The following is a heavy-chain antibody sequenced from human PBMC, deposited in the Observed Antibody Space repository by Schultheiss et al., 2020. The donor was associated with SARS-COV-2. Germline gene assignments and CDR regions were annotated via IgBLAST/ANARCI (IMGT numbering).Heavy chain of an antibody. V-gene: IGHV4-61*08. D-gene: IGHD5-24*01. J-gene: IGHJ4*02. CDR3: ARATRVESLFSVRGGSFDF. CDR2: IYYTGIT. Sequence: SETLSLTCTVSGGSISSGGYYWSWIRQPPGKGLEQVGNIYYTGITKYSPSLKSRITISVDTSKKQFSLRLGSVTAADTAVYFCARATRVESLFSVRGGSFDFWGRGALVTVSS. CDR1: GGSISSGGYY.